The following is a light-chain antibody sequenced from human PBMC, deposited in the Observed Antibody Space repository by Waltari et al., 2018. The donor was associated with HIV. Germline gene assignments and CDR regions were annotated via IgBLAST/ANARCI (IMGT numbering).Light chain of an antibody. Sequence: QAVVTQEPSLTVSPGGTVTPTCGSSPGAVTSGHSPSWFQQKPGQAPRTLIYDTDNKHSWTPARFSGSLLGGKAALTLSGAQPEDEAEYYCFLSYSGAGGVFGGGTKLTVL. CDR2: DTD. CDR3: FLSYSGAGGV. V-gene: IGLV7-46*01. J-gene: IGLJ2*01. CDR1: PGAVTSGHS.